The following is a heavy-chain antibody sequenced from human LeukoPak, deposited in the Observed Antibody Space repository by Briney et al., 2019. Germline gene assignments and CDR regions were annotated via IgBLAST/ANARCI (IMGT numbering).Heavy chain of an antibody. CDR2: IYLGDSDT. J-gene: IGHJ5*02. Sequence: GESLKISCKGSGYSFTSYWIGWVRQMPGKGLEWMGIIYLGDSDTRYNPSFQDQVTISADKSFSTAYLQWSSLKASDTAMYYCARQRFTMRAYAGNWFDPWGQGTLVTVSS. V-gene: IGHV5-51*01. D-gene: IGHD3-10*01. CDR1: GYSFTSYW. CDR3: ARQRFTMRAYAGNWFDP.